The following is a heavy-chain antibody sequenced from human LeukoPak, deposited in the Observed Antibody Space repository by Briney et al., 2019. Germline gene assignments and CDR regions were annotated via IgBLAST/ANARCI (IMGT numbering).Heavy chain of an antibody. CDR2: VGTAGDT. D-gene: IGHD5-18*01. J-gene: IGHJ4*02. Sequence: PGGSLRLSCAASEFTFSSYDMHWVRQGAGKGLEWVSTVGTAGDTYYPGSVKGRFTISRENAKNSLYLQMNSLRAEDTAVYYCAKVGETKQLWLPFEHWGQETLVTVSS. CDR3: AKVGETKQLWLPFEH. CDR1: EFTFSSYD. V-gene: IGHV3-13*01.